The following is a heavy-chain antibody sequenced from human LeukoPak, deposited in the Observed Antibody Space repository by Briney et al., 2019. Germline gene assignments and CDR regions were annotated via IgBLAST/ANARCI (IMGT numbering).Heavy chain of an antibody. CDR2: INHSGST. CDR3: ARGPRDYVWGSYRSGAFDI. V-gene: IGHV4-34*01. J-gene: IGHJ3*02. D-gene: IGHD3-16*02. Sequence: SETLSLTCAVYGESFSGYYWSWIRQPPGKGLEWIGEINHSGSTNYNPSLKSRVTISVDTSKNQFSLKLSSVTAADTAVYYCARGPRDYVWGSYRSGAFDIWGQGTMVTVSS. CDR1: GESFSGYY.